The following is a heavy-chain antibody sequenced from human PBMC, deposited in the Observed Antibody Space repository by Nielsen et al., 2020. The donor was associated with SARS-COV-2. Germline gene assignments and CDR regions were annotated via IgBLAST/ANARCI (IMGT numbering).Heavy chain of an antibody. V-gene: IGHV1-69*13. D-gene: IGHD3-9*01. Sequence: SVKVSCKASGGTFSSYAISWVRQAPGQGLDWMGGIIPIFGTAKHAQKFQGRVTITADESTSTAYMELSSLRSEDTAVYYCARGGWVTGDFDWLLIKADFDYWGQGTLVTVSS. CDR3: ARGGWVTGDFDWLLIKADFDY. CDR2: IIPIFGTA. CDR1: GGTFSSYA. J-gene: IGHJ4*02.